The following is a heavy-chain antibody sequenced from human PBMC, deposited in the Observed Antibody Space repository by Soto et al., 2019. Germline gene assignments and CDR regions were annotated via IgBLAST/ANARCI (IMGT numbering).Heavy chain of an antibody. CDR1: DYTFSSYG. Sequence: ASVKVSCKNSDYTFSSYGFSWVRQAPGQGLEWMGWMNPNSGNTGYAQKFQGRVTMTRNTSISTAYMELSSLRSEDTALYYCAIPTAAGPHFDAFDIWGQGTMVTVSS. CDR3: AIPTAAGPHFDAFDI. CDR2: MNPNSGNT. J-gene: IGHJ3*02. V-gene: IGHV1-8*02. D-gene: IGHD6-13*01.